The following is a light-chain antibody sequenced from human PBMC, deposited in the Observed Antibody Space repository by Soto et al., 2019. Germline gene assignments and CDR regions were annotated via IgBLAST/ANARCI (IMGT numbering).Light chain of an antibody. J-gene: IGLJ2*01. CDR1: SSDIGAYKY. Sequence: QSVLTQPASVSGSPGQSITISCSGTSSDIGAYKYVSWYQHHPGKAPKLIIYDVTNRPSGVSDRFSGSKSGNTASLTISGLQAEDEALYYCSSHARIIPAVFCGGTKVTVL. CDR2: DVT. V-gene: IGLV2-14*03. CDR3: SSHARIIPAV.